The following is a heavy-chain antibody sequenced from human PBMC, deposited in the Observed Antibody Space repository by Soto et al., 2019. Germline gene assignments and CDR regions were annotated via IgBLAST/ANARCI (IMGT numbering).Heavy chain of an antibody. CDR2: ISGDGVTT. CDR1: GFPFSSYW. D-gene: IGHD3-9*01. Sequence: VQLVESGGDLVQRGGSLRLSCAASGFPFSSYWMHWVRYTPGKGLDWVARISGDGVTTYYADSVTGRFTVSRDNAKNTLSLQISGLRAEDTAVYYCAREYYGLLTGYYTDYWGQGTLVSVSS. CDR3: AREYYGLLTGYYTDY. V-gene: IGHV3-74*01. J-gene: IGHJ4*02.